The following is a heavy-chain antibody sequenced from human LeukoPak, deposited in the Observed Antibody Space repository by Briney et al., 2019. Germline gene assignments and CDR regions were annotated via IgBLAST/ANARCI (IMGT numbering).Heavy chain of an antibody. J-gene: IGHJ4*02. CDR1: SGVISIFY. CDR2: MYSSGNA. Sequence: SETLSLTCSVSSGVISIFYWSWIRQPPGKGLECIGSMYSSGNAKCNPSLKSRVTISVDTSKNLFSLTLTSVTAADTAIYYCATLGGSFDYWGPGTRVAV. V-gene: IGHV4-59*08. CDR3: ATLGGSFDY. D-gene: IGHD3-16*01.